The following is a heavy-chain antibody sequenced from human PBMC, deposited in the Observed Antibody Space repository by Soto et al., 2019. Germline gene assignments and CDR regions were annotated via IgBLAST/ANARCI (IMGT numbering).Heavy chain of an antibody. D-gene: IGHD6-19*01. Sequence: QVQLVQSGAEVKKPGASVRVSCKASSYTFTNYGIIWVRQAPGQGLEWLGWISAYHGNANYAQRFQGRVTMTTDTSTTTAYMDLRGLRSDDTAVYYCARSIAVAGTYYYGMDVWGQGTTVTVSS. CDR1: SYTFTNYG. J-gene: IGHJ6*02. CDR2: ISAYHGNA. CDR3: ARSIAVAGTYYYGMDV. V-gene: IGHV1-18*01.